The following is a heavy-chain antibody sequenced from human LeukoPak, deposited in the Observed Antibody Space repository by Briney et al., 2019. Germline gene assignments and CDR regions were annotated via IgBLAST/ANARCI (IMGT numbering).Heavy chain of an antibody. CDR2: IYSGGST. CDR1: GFTVSSNY. D-gene: IGHD5-18*01. Sequence: GGSLRLSSAASGFTVSSNYMSWVRQAPGKGLEWVSVIYSGGSTYYADSVKGRFTISRHNSKNTLYLQMNSLRAEDTAVYYCARVGYGYFSHWGQGTLVTVSS. CDR3: ARVGYGYFSH. V-gene: IGHV3-53*04. J-gene: IGHJ4*02.